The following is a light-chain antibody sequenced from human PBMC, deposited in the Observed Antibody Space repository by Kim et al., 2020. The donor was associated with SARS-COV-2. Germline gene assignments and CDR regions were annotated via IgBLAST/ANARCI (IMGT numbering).Light chain of an antibody. CDR1: SSNIGAGYD. Sequence: QRVTSSCPGSSSNIGAGYDVHWYQQLPGTAPKLLIYGNSNRPSGVPDRFSGSKSGTSASLAITGLQAEDEADYYCQSYDSSLSGYVFGTGTKVTVL. CDR3: QSYDSSLSGYV. CDR2: GNS. J-gene: IGLJ1*01. V-gene: IGLV1-40*01.